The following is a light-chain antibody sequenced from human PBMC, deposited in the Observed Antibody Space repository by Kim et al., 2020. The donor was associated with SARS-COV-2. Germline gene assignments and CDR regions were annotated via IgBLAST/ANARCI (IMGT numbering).Light chain of an antibody. J-gene: IGKJ1*01. CDR2: GAS. CDR1: QDIRSY. V-gene: IGKV1-6*01. Sequence: AIQMTQSPSSLSASVGDRVTITCRASQDIRSYLGWYQQKPGKAPKLLIHGASNLQAGVPPTFSGSGSDTDFTLTISSLQPEDIATYYCLQDHSYPLTFGQGTKVDIK. CDR3: LQDHSYPLT.